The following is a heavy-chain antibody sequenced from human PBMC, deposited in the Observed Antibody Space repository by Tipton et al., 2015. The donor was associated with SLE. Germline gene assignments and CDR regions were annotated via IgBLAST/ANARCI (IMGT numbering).Heavy chain of an antibody. J-gene: IGHJ6*03. V-gene: IGHV4-4*08. Sequence: LRLSCTVSGGSISSYYWSWIRQPPGKGLEWIGRIYTSGSTNYSPSLKSRVTISVDMSKNQFSLKLSSVTAADTAVYYCAREPFVPAAGKARGYYYYMDVWGKGTTVTVSS. CDR3: AREPFVPAAGKARGYYYYMDV. D-gene: IGHD2-2*01. CDR1: GGSISSYY. CDR2: IYTSGST.